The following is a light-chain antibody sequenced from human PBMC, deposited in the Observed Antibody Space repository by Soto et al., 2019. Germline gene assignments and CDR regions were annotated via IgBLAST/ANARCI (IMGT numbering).Light chain of an antibody. CDR1: QSISSW. Sequence: DIQMTQSPSTLSASVGDRVTITCRASQSISSWLAWYQQKPGKAPKLLIYKASSLEIGVPSRFSGSGSGTEFTLTISSLQPDDFATYYCQQYNSYPPLTFGGGTKVEIK. V-gene: IGKV1-5*03. J-gene: IGKJ4*01. CDR2: KAS. CDR3: QQYNSYPPLT.